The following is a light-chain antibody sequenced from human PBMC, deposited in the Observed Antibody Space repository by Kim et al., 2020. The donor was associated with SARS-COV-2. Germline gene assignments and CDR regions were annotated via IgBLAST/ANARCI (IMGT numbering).Light chain of an antibody. CDR1: QSLLHSNGYNY. CDR2: LGS. V-gene: IGKV2-28*01. CDR3: MQDLQAPYT. J-gene: IGKJ2*01. Sequence: DIVMTQSPLSLPVTPGEPASISCRSSQSLLHSNGYNYLDWYLQKPGQSPQVLIYLGSNRDSGVPDRFSGSGSGTDFTLKISRVEAEDVGVYYCMQDLQAPYTFGQGTKLEI.